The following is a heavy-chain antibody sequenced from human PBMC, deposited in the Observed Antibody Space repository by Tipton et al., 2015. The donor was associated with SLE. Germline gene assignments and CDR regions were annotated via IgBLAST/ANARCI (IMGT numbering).Heavy chain of an antibody. CDR2: IYHSGST. V-gene: IGHV4-38-2*02. J-gene: IGHJ3*02. D-gene: IGHD2-2*01. CDR1: GYSISSAYY. Sequence: TLSLTCTVSGYSISSAYYWGWIRQPPGKGLEWIGNIYHSGSTFSSPSLKSRVTISVDTSKNQFSLKLGSVTAADTAIYYCARAMGQHGFDIWGQGTMVTVSS. CDR3: ARAMGQHGFDI.